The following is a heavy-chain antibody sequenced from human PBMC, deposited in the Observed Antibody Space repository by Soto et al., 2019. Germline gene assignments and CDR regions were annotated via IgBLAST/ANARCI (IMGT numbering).Heavy chain of an antibody. CDR3: ARSPLEIVVIPAQGQ. CDR2: IDPSDSYT. Sequence: PGDSLNISCKFSGYMFTSYVIIGVGQMRGKGLEWMGRIDPSDSYTNYSPSFQGHVTLSADKSINTAYLQWSSLKASDTAMYYCARSPLEIVVIPAQGQWGQGNLVHVSS. CDR1: GYMFTSYV. D-gene: IGHD2-2*03. J-gene: IGHJ4*02. V-gene: IGHV5-10-1*01.